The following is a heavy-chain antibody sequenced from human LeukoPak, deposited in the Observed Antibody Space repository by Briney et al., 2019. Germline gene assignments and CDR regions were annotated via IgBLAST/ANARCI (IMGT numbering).Heavy chain of an antibody. CDR1: GFLFSDFIDHT. D-gene: IGHD2-21*01. CDR2: ISSSSTSI. CDR3: AREFSVVGNFDY. Sequence: GGSLRLSCADSGFLFSDFIDHTMVWVRQAPGKGLEWVSYISSSSTSISYADSVRGRFSISRDNAQRSLYLHMNSLRDEDTAVYYCAREFSVVGNFDYWGQGTLVSVSS. J-gene: IGHJ4*02. V-gene: IGHV3-21*01.